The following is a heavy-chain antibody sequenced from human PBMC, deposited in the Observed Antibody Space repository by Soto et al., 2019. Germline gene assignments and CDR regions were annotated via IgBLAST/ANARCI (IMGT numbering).Heavy chain of an antibody. V-gene: IGHV4-34*01. J-gene: IGHJ5*02. CDR3: ARGIVVVTVTNNWFDP. CDR2: INHSGST. CDR1: GGSFSGYY. D-gene: IGHD2-21*02. Sequence: QVQLQQWGAGLLKPSETLSLTCAVYGGSFSGYYWSWIRQPPGKGLEWIGEINHSGSTNYNPSLKSRVTMSVDTSKNQFSLKLSSVTAADTAVYYCARGIVVVTVTNNWFDPWGQGTLVTVSS.